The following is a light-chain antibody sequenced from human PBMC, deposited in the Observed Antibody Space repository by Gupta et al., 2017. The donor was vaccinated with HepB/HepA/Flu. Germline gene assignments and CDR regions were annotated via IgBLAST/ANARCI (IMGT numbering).Light chain of an antibody. CDR2: WAS. Sequence: DIVMTQSPDSLAVSLGERATINCKSSQSVLYSSKNKNYLAWYQQKPGQPPKLLIYWASTREPGVPDRFSGSGSGTDFTLTITSLQAEDVAVYYCHQYYISPWTFGQGTKVEIK. V-gene: IGKV4-1*01. CDR3: HQYYISPWT. CDR1: QSVLYSSKNKNY. J-gene: IGKJ1*01.